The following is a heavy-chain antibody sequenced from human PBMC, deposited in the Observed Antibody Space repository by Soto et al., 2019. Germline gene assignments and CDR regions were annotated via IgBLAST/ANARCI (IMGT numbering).Heavy chain of an antibody. V-gene: IGHV3-15*01. D-gene: IGHD2-2*01. CDR2: IKSKTDGGTT. CDR3: TTDPIVVVPDAPSDAFDI. J-gene: IGHJ3*02. Sequence: PGGSLRLSCAASGFTFSNAWMSWVRQAPGKGLEWVGRIKSKTDGGTTDYAAPVKGRFTISRDDSKNTLYLQMNSLKTEDTAVYYCTTDPIVVVPDAPSDAFDIWGQGTMVTVSS. CDR1: GFTFSNAW.